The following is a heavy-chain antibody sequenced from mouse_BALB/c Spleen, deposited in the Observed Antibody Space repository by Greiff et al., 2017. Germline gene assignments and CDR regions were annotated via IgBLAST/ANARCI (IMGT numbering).Heavy chain of an antibody. CDR1: GYSITSDYA. CDR3: ARRIITTATVIDY. V-gene: IGHV3-2*02. Sequence: DVKLQESGPGLVKPSQSLSLTCTATGYSITSDYAWNWIRQLPGNKVEWMGYISYSGSTSYNPSLKSRISITPDRSTNQFFMQLNSVTTEDTATYYCARRIITTATVIDYWGQGTTLTVSS. J-gene: IGHJ2*01. CDR2: ISYSGST. D-gene: IGHD1-2*01.